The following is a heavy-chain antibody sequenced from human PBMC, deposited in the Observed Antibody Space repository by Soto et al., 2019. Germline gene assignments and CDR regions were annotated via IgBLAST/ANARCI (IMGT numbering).Heavy chain of an antibody. Sequence: GASVKVSCKASGYTFTSYGISWVRQAPGQGLEWMGWISAYNGNTNYAQKLQGRVTMTTDTSTSTAYMELRSLRSGDTAVYYCARGCEDSLHDIVVVPAAICASGNLDPWGQGTLVTVSS. CDR2: ISAYNGNT. D-gene: IGHD2-2*01. CDR1: GYTFTSYG. J-gene: IGHJ5*02. V-gene: IGHV1-18*01. CDR3: ARGCEDSLHDIVVVPAAICASGNLDP.